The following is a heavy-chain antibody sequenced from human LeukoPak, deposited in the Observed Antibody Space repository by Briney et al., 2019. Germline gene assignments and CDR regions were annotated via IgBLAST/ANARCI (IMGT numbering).Heavy chain of an antibody. CDR2: ISWNSGSI. D-gene: IGHD5-18*01. CDR3: AKGEGIQVWTYAAVY. J-gene: IGHJ4*02. CDR1: GFTFGDYA. V-gene: IGHV3-9*01. Sequence: GGSLRLSCAASGFTFGDYAMHWVRQAPGKGLEWVSGISWNSGSIGYADSVKGRFTISRDNAKNSLFLQMNSLRPEDTALYYCAKGEGIQVWTYAAVYWGQGTLVTVSS.